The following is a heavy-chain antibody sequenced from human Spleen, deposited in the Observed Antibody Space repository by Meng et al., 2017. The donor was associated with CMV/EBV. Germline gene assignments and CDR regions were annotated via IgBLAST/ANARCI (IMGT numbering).Heavy chain of an antibody. Sequence: GSISSGDYYWSWIRQTPGQGLEWIGYINYSGITYYNPSLKSRVAISVDTSKKQFSLNLSPVTAADTAMYFCARDHRRGDLRHWFFDLWGRGTLVTVSS. D-gene: IGHD2-21*02. CDR3: ARDHRRGDLRHWFFDL. CDR2: INYSGIT. V-gene: IGHV4-30-4*08. CDR1: GSISSGDYY. J-gene: IGHJ2*01.